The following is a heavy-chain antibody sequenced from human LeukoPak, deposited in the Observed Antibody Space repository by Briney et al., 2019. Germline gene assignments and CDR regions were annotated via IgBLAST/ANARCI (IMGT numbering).Heavy chain of an antibody. J-gene: IGHJ4*02. CDR2: IWYDGSNK. V-gene: IGHV3-33*06. CDR3: AKVAPLRWVFDY. Sequence: GRSLRLSCAASGFTFSSYGMHWVRQAPGKGLEWVAVIWYDGSNKYYADSVKGRFTISRDNSKNTLYLQMNSLRAEDAAVYYCAKVAPLRWVFDYWGQGTLVTVSS. CDR1: GFTFSSYG. D-gene: IGHD4-23*01.